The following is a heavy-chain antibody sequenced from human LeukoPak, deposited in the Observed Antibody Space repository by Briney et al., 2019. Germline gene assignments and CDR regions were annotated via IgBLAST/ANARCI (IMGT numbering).Heavy chain of an antibody. CDR3: ARGGYAYGY. CDR1: GFTFSSYG. V-gene: IGHV3-7*05. J-gene: IGHJ4*02. D-gene: IGHD5-18*01. CDR2: IKEEGSEK. Sequence: PGGSLRLSCAASGFTFSSYGMHWVRQAPGKGLEWAANIKEEGSEKYYVDSVRGRFIISRDNAKNSLFLQMNSLRAEDTAVYYCARGGYAYGYWGEGTLVTVSS.